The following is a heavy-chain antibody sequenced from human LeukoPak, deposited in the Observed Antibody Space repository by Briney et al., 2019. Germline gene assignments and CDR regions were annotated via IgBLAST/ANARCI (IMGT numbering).Heavy chain of an antibody. CDR2: IYYSGST. V-gene: IGHV4-59*08. J-gene: IGHJ4*02. D-gene: IGHD6-13*01. Sequence: SETLSLTCTVSGGSISSYLWSWIRQPPGKGLDWIGYIYYSGSTNYNPSLKSRVTISVDTSKNKFSLRLSSVTAADTAVYYCAGSSSQRRGLYYFDYWGQGTLVTVSS. CDR1: GGSISSYL. CDR3: AGSSSQRRGLYYFDY.